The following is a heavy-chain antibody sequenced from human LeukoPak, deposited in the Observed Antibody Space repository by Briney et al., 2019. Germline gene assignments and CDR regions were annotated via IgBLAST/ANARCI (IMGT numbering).Heavy chain of an antibody. CDR1: GGSFSGYY. CDR3: TQYNSGWSAFDI. J-gene: IGHJ3*02. D-gene: IGHD6-19*01. Sequence: SETLSLTCAVYGGSFSGYYWSWIRQPPGKGLEWIGEINHSGSTNYNPSLKSRVTISVDTSKNQFSLKLSSVTAADTAVYYCTQYNSGWSAFDIWGQGTMVTVSS. V-gene: IGHV4-34*01. CDR2: INHSGST.